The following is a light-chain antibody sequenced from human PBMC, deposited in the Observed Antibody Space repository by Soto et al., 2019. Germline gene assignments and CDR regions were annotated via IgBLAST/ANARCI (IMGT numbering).Light chain of an antibody. CDR1: SSDLGSYNY. Sequence: QSALTQPASVSGSPGQSITISCTGTSSDLGSYNYVSWYQQHPGKAPKVLLYEVNNRPSGISTRFSGSKSGNTASLTISGLQAEDEADYYCSAYTGSSLVFGGGTQLTVL. J-gene: IGLJ3*02. CDR3: SAYTGSSLV. V-gene: IGLV2-14*01. CDR2: EVN.